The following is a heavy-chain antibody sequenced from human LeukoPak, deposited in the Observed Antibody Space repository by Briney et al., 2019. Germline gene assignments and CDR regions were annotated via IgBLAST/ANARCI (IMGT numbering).Heavy chain of an antibody. J-gene: IGHJ5*02. Sequence: GGSLRLSCAASGFTFSSYSMNWVRQAPGKVLEWVSSSSSSSSYIYYADSVKGRFTISRDNSKNTLYLQMKSLRAEDTALYYCARGDKQLVFERRKGGFDPWGQGTLVTVSS. D-gene: IGHD6-13*01. CDR3: ARGDKQLVFERRKGGFDP. V-gene: IGHV3-21*01. CDR2: SSSSSSYI. CDR1: GFTFSSYS.